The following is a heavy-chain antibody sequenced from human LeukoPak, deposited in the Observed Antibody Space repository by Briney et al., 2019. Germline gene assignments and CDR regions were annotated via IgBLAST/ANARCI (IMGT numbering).Heavy chain of an antibody. CDR3: AKSLTTITPATFDQ. V-gene: IGHV3-23*01. CDR1: GFTFSNFA. Sequence: PGGSLRLSCAASGFTFSNFAMSWVRQAPGKGLEWVATVSGGAGSTYYADSVRCRSTISRDNSQNTLSLHIPRLRAEDTAIYYCAKSLTTITPATFDQWGQGTLVSVTS. J-gene: IGHJ4*02. D-gene: IGHD4-11*01. CDR2: VSGGAGST.